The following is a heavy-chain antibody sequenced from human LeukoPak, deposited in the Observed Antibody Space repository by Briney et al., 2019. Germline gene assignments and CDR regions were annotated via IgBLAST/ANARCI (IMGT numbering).Heavy chain of an antibody. CDR2: IYYSGST. CDR3: ARDRPPQDRFDP. CDR1: GGSISGYY. V-gene: IGHV4-59*01. D-gene: IGHD6-6*01. Sequence: SSETLSLTCTVSGGSISGYYWSWIRQPPGKGLEWIGYIYYSGSTNYNPSLKSRVTISVDTSKNQFSLKLSSVTAADTAVYYCARDRPPQDRFDPWGPGTLVTVSS. J-gene: IGHJ5*02.